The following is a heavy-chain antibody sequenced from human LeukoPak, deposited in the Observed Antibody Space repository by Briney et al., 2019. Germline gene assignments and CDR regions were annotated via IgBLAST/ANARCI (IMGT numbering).Heavy chain of an antibody. J-gene: IGHJ5*02. V-gene: IGHV3-48*04. D-gene: IGHD6-13*01. CDR2: ISSSSSSTI. CDR3: ARARLNSWYTNWFDP. Sequence: PGGSLRLSCAASGFTFSSYSMNWVRQAPGKGLEWVSYISSSSSSTIYYADSVKGRFTISRDNAKNSLYLQMNSLRAEDTAVYYCARARLNSWYTNWFDPWGQGTLVTVSS. CDR1: GFTFSSYS.